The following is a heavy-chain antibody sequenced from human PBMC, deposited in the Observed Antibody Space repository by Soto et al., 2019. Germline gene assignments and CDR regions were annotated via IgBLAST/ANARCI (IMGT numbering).Heavy chain of an antibody. J-gene: IGHJ6*02. D-gene: IGHD1-26*01. CDR3: TGRWHYYYGMDV. Sequence: SETLSLTCAVYGGSFSGYYWSWIRQPPGKGLEWIGEINHSGNTSSNPSLKSRVAISVDMSKNQFSLNLTSVTAADTAVYYCTGRWHYYYGMDVWAQGTTVT. CDR1: GGSFSGYY. V-gene: IGHV4-34*01. CDR2: INHSGNT.